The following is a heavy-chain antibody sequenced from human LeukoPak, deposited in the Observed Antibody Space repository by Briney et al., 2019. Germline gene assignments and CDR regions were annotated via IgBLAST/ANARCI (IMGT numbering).Heavy chain of an antibody. J-gene: IGHJ3*02. CDR1: GFTFKNYQ. CDR2: ISGSGGST. V-gene: IGHV3-23*01. CDR3: ARSLENDAFDI. D-gene: IGHD1-1*01. Sequence: PGGSLRLSCAASGFTFKNYQMSWVRQAPGKGLEWVSAISGSGGSTYYADSVKGRFTISRDNSKNTLYLQMNSLRAEDTAVYYCARSLENDAFDIWGQGTMVTVSS.